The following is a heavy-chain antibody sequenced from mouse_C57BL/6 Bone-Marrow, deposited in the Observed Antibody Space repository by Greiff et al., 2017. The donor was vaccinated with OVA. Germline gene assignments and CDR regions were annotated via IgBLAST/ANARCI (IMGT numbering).Heavy chain of an antibody. CDR1: GFNIKDDY. J-gene: IGHJ1*03. CDR3: ITRKGGYYLYWYFDV. D-gene: IGHD2-3*01. V-gene: IGHV14-4*01. CDR2: IDPENGDT. Sequence: EVQLQQSGAELVRPGASVKLSCTASGFNIKDDYMHWVKQRPEQGLEWIGWIDPENGDTEYASKFQGKATITADTSSNTAYLQLSSLTSEDTAVYYCITRKGGYYLYWYFDVWGTGTTVTVSS.